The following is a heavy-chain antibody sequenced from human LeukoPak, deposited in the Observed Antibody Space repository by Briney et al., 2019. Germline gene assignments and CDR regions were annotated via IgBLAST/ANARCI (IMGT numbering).Heavy chain of an antibody. J-gene: IGHJ4*02. CDR3: ARNVKFYYYSGSYYPIDH. Sequence: GGSLRLSCVASGFTFNNYWIHWVRQAPGKGLVWVSRANSDGSSSTYADSVKGRFTISRDNTKNTAYLQMNDLRVEDTAVYYCARNVKFYYYSGSYYPIDHWGQGTLVTVS. CDR2: ANSDGSSS. D-gene: IGHD3-10*01. CDR1: GFTFNNYW. V-gene: IGHV3-74*01.